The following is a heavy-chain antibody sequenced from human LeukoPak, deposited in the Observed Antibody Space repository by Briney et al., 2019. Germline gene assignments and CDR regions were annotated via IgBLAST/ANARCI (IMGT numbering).Heavy chain of an antibody. Sequence: PGGSLRLSCAASGLTFSSYAMHWVRQAPGKGLEWVAVISYDGSNKYYADSVKGRFTISRDNSKNTLYLQMSSLRAEDTAVYYCAREIEQQWLVLTVAYYYYGMDVWGQGTTVTVSS. CDR2: ISYDGSNK. CDR3: AREIEQQWLVLTVAYYYYGMDV. CDR1: GLTFSSYA. V-gene: IGHV3-30-3*01. D-gene: IGHD6-19*01. J-gene: IGHJ6*02.